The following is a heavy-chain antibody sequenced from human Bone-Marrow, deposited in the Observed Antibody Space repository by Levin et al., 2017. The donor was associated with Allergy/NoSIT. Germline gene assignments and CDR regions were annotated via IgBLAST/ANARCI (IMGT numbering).Heavy chain of an antibody. D-gene: IGHD4-17*01. V-gene: IGHV3-11*03. CDR1: GFTFSDYY. CDR3: ARSSSGDYGDY. CDR2: ITGSSGYA. Sequence: GESLKISCAASGFTFSDYYMTWIRQAPGKGLQWVSYITGSSGYANYADSVKGRFTISRDNTKNSVYLQMNSLRAEDTAVYYCARSSSGDYGDYWGQGTLVTVSS. J-gene: IGHJ4*02.